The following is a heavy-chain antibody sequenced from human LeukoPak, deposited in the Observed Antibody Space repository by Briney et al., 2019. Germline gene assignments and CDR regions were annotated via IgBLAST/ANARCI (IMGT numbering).Heavy chain of an antibody. D-gene: IGHD4-17*01. CDR3: ARDFEFGDENDC. CDR1: GFTFSSYW. V-gene: IGHV3-7*03. J-gene: IGHJ4*02. Sequence: PGGSLRLCCAASGFTFSSYWMSWVRQATGRGLEWVANIKKDGSDKFYVDSVKGRFTISRDNGKDSLYLQMNSLRVEDTAVYYCARDFEFGDENDCWGQGALVTVSS. CDR2: IKKDGSDK.